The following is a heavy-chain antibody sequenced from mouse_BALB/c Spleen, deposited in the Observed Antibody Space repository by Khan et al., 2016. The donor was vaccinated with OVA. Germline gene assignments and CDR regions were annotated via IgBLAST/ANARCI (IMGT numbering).Heavy chain of an antibody. D-gene: IGHD1-2*01. Sequence: EVQLVETGGGLVQPGGSMKLSCVASGFTFSNYWMNWVRQSPEKGLEWVAEIRLKSDDYVTHYAESVKGRFTISRYDSKSSVYLQMNNVRAEDTGIYYGWIRLWGQGTTLTVSS. CDR2: IRLKSDDYVT. J-gene: IGHJ2*01. CDR3: WIRL. V-gene: IGHV6-6*02. CDR1: GFTFSNYW.